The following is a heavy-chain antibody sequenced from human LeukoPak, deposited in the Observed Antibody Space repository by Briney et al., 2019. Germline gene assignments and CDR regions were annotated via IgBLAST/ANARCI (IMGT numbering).Heavy chain of an antibody. CDR2: IYTSGST. CDR1: GGYISSYY. V-gene: IGHV4-4*07. Sequence: PSETLSLTCTVSGGYISSYYWSWIRQPAGKGLEWIGRIYTSGSTNYNPSLKSRVTMSVDTSKNQFSLKLSSVTAADTAVYYCARETGGYYYDSSGYYLFDYWGQGTLVTASS. CDR3: ARETGGYYYDSSGYYLFDY. D-gene: IGHD3-22*01. J-gene: IGHJ4*02.